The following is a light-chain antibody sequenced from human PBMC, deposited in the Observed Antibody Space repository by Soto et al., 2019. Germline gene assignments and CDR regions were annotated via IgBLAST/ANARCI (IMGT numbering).Light chain of an antibody. CDR1: SSDVGGYKY. V-gene: IGLV2-14*03. Sequence: QSALTQPASVSGSPGQSITISCTGTSSDVGGYKYVSWYQQHPGKAPKLMIYDVTNWPSGVSNRFSGSKSGNTASLTISGLQADDEADYYCSSYTGSSTLVFGGGTKLTVL. J-gene: IGLJ2*01. CDR3: SSYTGSSTLV. CDR2: DVT.